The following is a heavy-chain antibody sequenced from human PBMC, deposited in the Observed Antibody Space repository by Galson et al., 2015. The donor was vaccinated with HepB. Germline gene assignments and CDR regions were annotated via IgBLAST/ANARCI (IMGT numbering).Heavy chain of an antibody. V-gene: IGHV3-11*06. Sequence: SLRLSCAASGFTFSDYYMSWIRQAPGKGLEWVSYISSSSSYTNYADSVKGRFTISRDNAKNSLYLQTNSLRAEDTAVYYCARGYDSSGYYIDYWGQGTLVTVSS. CDR3: ARGYDSSGYYIDY. J-gene: IGHJ4*02. D-gene: IGHD3-22*01. CDR2: ISSSSSYT. CDR1: GFTFSDYY.